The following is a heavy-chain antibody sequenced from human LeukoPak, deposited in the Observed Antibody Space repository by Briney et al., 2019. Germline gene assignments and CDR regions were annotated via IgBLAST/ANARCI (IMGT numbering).Heavy chain of an antibody. CDR3: VRQASSVTTFIY. D-gene: IGHD4-17*01. CDR1: GFSVSTNY. J-gene: IGHJ4*02. Sequence: GGSLRLSCAASGFSVSTNYISWVRLAPGKGLEWVSAFYSDGRIFYADSVKGRFTVSRDNSENTLYLQMDSLRAEDTAMYLCVRQASSVTTFIYWGQGTLVTVSS. V-gene: IGHV3-53*01. CDR2: FYSDGRI.